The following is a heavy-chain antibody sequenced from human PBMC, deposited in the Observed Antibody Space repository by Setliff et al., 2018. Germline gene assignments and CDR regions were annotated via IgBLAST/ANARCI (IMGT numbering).Heavy chain of an antibody. D-gene: IGHD2-2*01. Sequence: ASVKVSCKASGYTFTSYALHWVRQAPGQRLEWMGWINAGNGNTRYSQEFQGRVTFTMDTSANTAYMELSSLRSEDMAVYYCGRGANYCHSDSCYYYFDYWGQGTLVT. V-gene: IGHV1-3*03. CDR2: INAGNGNT. J-gene: IGHJ4*02. CDR3: GRGANYCHSDSCYYYFDY. CDR1: GYTFTSYA.